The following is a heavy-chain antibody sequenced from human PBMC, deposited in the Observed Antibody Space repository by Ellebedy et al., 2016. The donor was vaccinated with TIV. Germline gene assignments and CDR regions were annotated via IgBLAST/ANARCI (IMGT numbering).Heavy chain of an antibody. CDR2: ISSRWFTT. D-gene: IGHD6-19*01. V-gene: IGHV3-23*01. CDR1: GFTFNTSA. Sequence: PGGSLRLSCADSGFTFNTSAMSLVRQAPGKGLEWVSHISSRWFTTYYADSVRGRFSISRDNSKNTLFLQMNSLRADDTAVYYCAGYRGEAVAGNWFDPWGQGTLVTVSS. CDR3: AGYRGEAVAGNWFDP. J-gene: IGHJ5*02.